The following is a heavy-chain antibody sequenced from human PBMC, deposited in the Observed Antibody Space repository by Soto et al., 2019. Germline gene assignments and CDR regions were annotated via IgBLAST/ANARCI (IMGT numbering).Heavy chain of an antibody. Sequence: VASVKVSCKASGGTFSSYAISWARQAPGQGLEWMGGIIPIFGTANYAQKFQGRVTITADKSTSTAYMELSSLRSEDTAVYYCARSSHYYGMDVWGQGTTVTVSS. CDR1: GGTFSSYA. CDR2: IIPIFGTA. CDR3: ARSSHYYGMDV. V-gene: IGHV1-69*06. J-gene: IGHJ6*02.